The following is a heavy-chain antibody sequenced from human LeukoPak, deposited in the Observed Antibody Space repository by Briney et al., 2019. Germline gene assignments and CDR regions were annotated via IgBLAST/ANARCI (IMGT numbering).Heavy chain of an antibody. V-gene: IGHV1-2*02. J-gene: IGHJ5*02. CDR2: INPNSGGT. CDR3: ARYYDFWSGYSWFDP. CDR1: GYTFTGYD. D-gene: IGHD3-3*01. Sequence: GASVKVSCKASGYTFTGYDMHWVRQAPGQGLEWMGWINPNSGGTNYAQKFQGRVTMTRDTSISTAYMELSRLRSDKTAVDYCARYYDFWSGYSWFDPWGQGTLVTVSS.